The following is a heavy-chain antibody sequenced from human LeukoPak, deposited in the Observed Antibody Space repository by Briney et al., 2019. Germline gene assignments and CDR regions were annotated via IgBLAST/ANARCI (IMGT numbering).Heavy chain of an antibody. CDR2: INPNSGGT. V-gene: IGHV1-2*02. CDR1: GYTFTGYY. J-gene: IGHJ4*02. D-gene: IGHD2-2*02. Sequence: ASVKVSCKASGYTFTGYYMHWVRQAPGQGLEWMGWINPNSGGTNYAQKFQGRVTMTRDTSISTAYMELSRLRSDDTAVYYCAREYCSSTSCYKYYFDYWGQGTLVTVSS. CDR3: AREYCSSTSCYKYYFDY.